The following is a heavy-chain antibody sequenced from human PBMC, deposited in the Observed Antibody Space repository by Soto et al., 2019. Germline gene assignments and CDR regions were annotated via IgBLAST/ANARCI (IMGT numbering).Heavy chain of an antibody. CDR3: ARDRWLTTRDFDY. CDR2: INAGSGET. Sequence: QVQLVQSGAEVKEPGASVKLSCKASGYTFTDFSVHWVRQAPRQGLEWLGWINAGSGETTSSQNFQGRVTITRDTSAPTVYMELSILTSEDTAMYYCARDRWLTTRDFDYWGKGTLVTVSS. J-gene: IGHJ4*02. V-gene: IGHV1-3*01. CDR1: GYTFTDFS. D-gene: IGHD6-19*01.